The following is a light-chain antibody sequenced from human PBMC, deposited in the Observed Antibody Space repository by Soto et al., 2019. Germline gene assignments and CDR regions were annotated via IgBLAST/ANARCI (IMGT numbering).Light chain of an antibody. CDR1: QDVGKF. CDR3: QQRNSCPLT. CDR2: KAS. J-gene: IGKJ4*02. Sequence: VLTQSPDTLSLSPGERATLSCRASQDVGKFLVWYHQKPGLSPSLVIYKASKRATDIPDSFSGSRSETAFTLNIRGLVPEDVGFYYCQQRNSCPLTFGGGTKVELK. V-gene: IGKV3-11*01.